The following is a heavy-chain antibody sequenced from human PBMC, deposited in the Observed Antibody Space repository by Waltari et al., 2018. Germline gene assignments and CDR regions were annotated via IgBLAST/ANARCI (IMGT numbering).Heavy chain of an antibody. J-gene: IGHJ2*01. D-gene: IGHD3-16*01. Sequence: EEQLVQSGAEVKKPGESLTISCKASGYSFLNYWIGWVGQMPGKGLEWMGFIYPGDSNTGYNPSCQGQVTISADKSISTSYLQWSILKASYTAIYYCARQRGSSLYLYFGLWGRGTLVTVAS. V-gene: IGHV5-51*01. CDR3: ARQRGSSLYLYFGL. CDR1: GYSFLNYW. CDR2: IYPGDSNT.